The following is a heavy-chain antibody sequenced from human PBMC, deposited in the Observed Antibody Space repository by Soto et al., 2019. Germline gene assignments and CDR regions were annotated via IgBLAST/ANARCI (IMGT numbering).Heavy chain of an antibody. Sequence: SETLSLTCTVSGGSISSSSYYWGWIRQPPGKGLEWIGSIYYSGSTYYNPSLKSRVTISVDTSKNQFSLKLSSVTAADTAVYYCARRSRTGLSLLYGMDVWGQGTTVTVSS. CDR3: ARRSRTGLSLLYGMDV. CDR1: GGSISSSSYY. J-gene: IGHJ6*02. V-gene: IGHV4-39*01. CDR2: IYYSGST. D-gene: IGHD3-16*02.